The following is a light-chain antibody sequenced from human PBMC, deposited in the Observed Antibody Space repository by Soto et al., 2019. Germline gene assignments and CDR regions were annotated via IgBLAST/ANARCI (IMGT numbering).Light chain of an antibody. CDR1: SSNFGGNT. J-gene: IGLJ3*02. CDR2: GND. CDR3: AAWDDRLNGGV. V-gene: IGLV1-44*01. Sequence: QSVLTQPPSASGTPGQRVIISCSGSSSNFGGNTANWYQQFPGTAPKVLIYGNDQRPSGVPDRFSGSKSGTSASLAISGLQSEDEADYYCAAWDDRLNGGVFGGGTKVTVL.